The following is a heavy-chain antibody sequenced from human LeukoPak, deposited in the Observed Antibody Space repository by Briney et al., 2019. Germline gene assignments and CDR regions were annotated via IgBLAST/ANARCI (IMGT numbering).Heavy chain of an antibody. D-gene: IGHD5-12*01. CDR1: GYTFTSYD. CDR3: ARERGTGEWLRFSAFDY. CDR2: IIPIFGTA. Sequence: SVKVSCKASGYTFTSYDINWVRQAPGQGLEWMGGIIPIFGTANYAQKFQGRVTITADKSTSTAYMELSSLRSEDTAVYYCARERGTGEWLRFSAFDYWGQGTLVTVSS. V-gene: IGHV1-69*06. J-gene: IGHJ4*02.